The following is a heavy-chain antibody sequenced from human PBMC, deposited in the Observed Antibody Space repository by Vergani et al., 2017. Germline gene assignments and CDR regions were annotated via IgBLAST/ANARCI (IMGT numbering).Heavy chain of an antibody. CDR1: GFTFSSYA. CDR2: ISGSGGST. CDR3: ARDTKGSWSVYYFDY. V-gene: IGHV3-23*01. Sequence: EVQLLESGGGLVQPGGSLRLSCAASGFTFSSYAMSWVRQAPGKGLEWVSAISGSGGSTYYADSVKGRFTISRDNSKNTLYLQMNSLRAEDTAVYYCARDTKGSWSVYYFDYWGQGTMVTVSS. J-gene: IGHJ4*03. D-gene: IGHD6-13*01.